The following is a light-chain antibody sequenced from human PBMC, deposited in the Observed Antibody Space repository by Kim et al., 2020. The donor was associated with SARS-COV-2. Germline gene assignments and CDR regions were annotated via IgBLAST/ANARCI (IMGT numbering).Light chain of an antibody. CDR2: RNN. Sequence: PTATLTFTWNSNFVGNQGSSLPQQHQDPPHKLLSYRNNNRPSGISERFSATRSGNTASLTITGLQPEDEADYYCSALDSSRSEGVFGSGTKVTVL. V-gene: IGLV10-54*02. J-gene: IGLJ6*01. CDR3: SALDSSRSEGV. CDR1: SNFVGNQG.